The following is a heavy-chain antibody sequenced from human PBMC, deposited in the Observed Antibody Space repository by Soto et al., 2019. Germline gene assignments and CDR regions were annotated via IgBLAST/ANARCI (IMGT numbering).Heavy chain of an antibody. CDR1: GYTFTSYG. D-gene: IGHD3-22*01. J-gene: IGHJ4*02. Sequence: EASVKVSCKASGYTFTSYGISWVRQAPGQGLEWMGWISAYNGNTNYAQKLQGRVTMTTDTSTSTAYMELRSLRSDDTAVYYCARGANYYDSSGPQEFDYWGQGTLVTVSS. V-gene: IGHV1-18*04. CDR2: ISAYNGNT. CDR3: ARGANYYDSSGPQEFDY.